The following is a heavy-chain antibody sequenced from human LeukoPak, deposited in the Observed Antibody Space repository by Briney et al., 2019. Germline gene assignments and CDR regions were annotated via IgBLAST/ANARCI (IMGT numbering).Heavy chain of an antibody. J-gene: IGHJ4*02. CDR1: RFTFSDYY. Sequence: PGGSLRLSCAASRFTFSDYYMSWIRQAPGKGLEWVSYISSGGSTRYYADSVKGRFTISRDNSKNTLYLQMNSLRAEDTAVYYCAKDLRYSSSWPGDVDYWGQGTLVTVSS. CDR2: ISSGGSTR. CDR3: AKDLRYSSSWPGDVDY. V-gene: IGHV3-11*01. D-gene: IGHD6-13*01.